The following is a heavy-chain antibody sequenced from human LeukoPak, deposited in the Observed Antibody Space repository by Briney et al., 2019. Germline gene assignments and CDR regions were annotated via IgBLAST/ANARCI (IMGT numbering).Heavy chain of an antibody. CDR1: GYTFTCYY. D-gene: IGHD3-10*01. J-gene: IGHJ4*02. CDR2: INPNSGGT. V-gene: IGHV1-2*02. CDR3: ARALWFGIHLPFDY. Sequence: GASVKVSCKASGYTFTCYYMHWVRQAPGQGLEWMGWINPNSGGTNYAQKFQGRVTMTRDTSISTAYMELSRLRSDDTAVYYCARALWFGIHLPFDYWGQGTLVTVSS.